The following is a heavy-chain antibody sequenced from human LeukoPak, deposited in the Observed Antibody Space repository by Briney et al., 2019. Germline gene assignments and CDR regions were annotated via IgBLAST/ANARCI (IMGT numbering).Heavy chain of an antibody. D-gene: IGHD3-22*01. V-gene: IGHV4-39*07. J-gene: IGHJ4*02. Sequence: PSETLSLTCAVSGDSITTSNYYWGWIRQPPGKGLEWIGGVSYSGSSYYNPSLKSRVTISLDTSKNQFSLKLSSVTAADTAVYYCARGLFYYYDSSGYFDYWGQGTLVTVSS. CDR2: VSYSGSS. CDR3: ARGLFYYYDSSGYFDY. CDR1: GDSITTSNYY.